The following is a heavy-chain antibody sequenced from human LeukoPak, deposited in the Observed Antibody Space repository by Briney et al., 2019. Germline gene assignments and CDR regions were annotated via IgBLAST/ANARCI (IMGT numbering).Heavy chain of an antibody. J-gene: IGHJ4*02. Sequence: PSETLSLTCTVSGGSISSYYWSWIRQPPGKGLEWIGYIYYSGSTNYNPSLKSRVTISVDTSKNQFSLKLSSVTAADTAVNYCARHGLGWLQSALGAWGQGTLVTVSS. CDR1: GGSISSYY. V-gene: IGHV4-59*08. CDR2: IYYSGST. D-gene: IGHD5-24*01. CDR3: ARHGLGWLQSALGA.